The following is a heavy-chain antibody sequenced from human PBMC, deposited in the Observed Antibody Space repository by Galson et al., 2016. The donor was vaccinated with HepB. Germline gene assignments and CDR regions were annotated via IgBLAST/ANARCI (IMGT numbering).Heavy chain of an antibody. D-gene: IGHD5-18*01. V-gene: IGHV4-30-2*01. CDR1: GASISSDGYS. CDR2: VYHSGSS. J-gene: IGHJ4*02. CDR3: ARAPVGYGNSGLDY. Sequence: TLSLTCTVSGASISSDGYSWSWIRQPPGKGLEWIGHVYHSGSSYNIPSLNSRLTISLDRSKNRFSLKLTSVTAADTAVYYCARAPVGYGNSGLDYWGQGTVVTVSS.